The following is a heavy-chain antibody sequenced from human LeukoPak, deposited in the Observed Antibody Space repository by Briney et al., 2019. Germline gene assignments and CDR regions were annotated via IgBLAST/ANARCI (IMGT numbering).Heavy chain of an antibody. CDR1: GGTFSSYA. V-gene: IGHV7-4-1*02. CDR3: ARGSVTTIYYMDV. D-gene: IGHD4-17*01. Sequence: ASVKVSCKASGGTFSSYAISWVRQAPGQGLEWMGWINTNTGNPTYAQGFTGRFVFSLDTSVSTAYLQISSLKAEDTAVYYCARGSVTTIYYMDVWGKGTTVTVSS. CDR2: INTNTGNP. J-gene: IGHJ6*03.